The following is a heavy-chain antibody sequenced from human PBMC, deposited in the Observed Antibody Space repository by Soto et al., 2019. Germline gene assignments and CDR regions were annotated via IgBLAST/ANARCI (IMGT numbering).Heavy chain of an antibody. CDR3: AKDRLYDILTEPQNRYVMDS. V-gene: IGHV3-23*01. CDR1: GFTFSSYA. D-gene: IGHD3-9*01. CDR2: ISGSGGST. Sequence: GGSLRLSCAASGFTFSSYAMSWVRQAPGKGLEWVSAISGSGGSTYYADSVKGRFTISRDNSKNTLYLQMNSLRAEDTAVYYCAKDRLYDILTEPQNRYVMDSRGKGTPAILSS. J-gene: IGHJ6*04.